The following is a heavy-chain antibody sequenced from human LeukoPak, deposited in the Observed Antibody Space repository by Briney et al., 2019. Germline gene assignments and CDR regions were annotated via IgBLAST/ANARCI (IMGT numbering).Heavy chain of an antibody. V-gene: IGHV3-53*01. CDR1: GFTVSSNY. Sequence: GGSLRLSCAASGFTVSSNYMGWVRQAPGKGLEWVSVIYSGGSTYYADSVKGRFTISRDNSKNTLYLQMNSLRAEDTAVYYCARETTVTGYYYYGMDVWGQGTTVTVSS. J-gene: IGHJ6*02. CDR2: IYSGGST. CDR3: ARETTVTGYYYYGMDV. D-gene: IGHD4-11*01.